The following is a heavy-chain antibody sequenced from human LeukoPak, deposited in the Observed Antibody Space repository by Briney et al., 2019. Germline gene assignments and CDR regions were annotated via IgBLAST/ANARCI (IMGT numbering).Heavy chain of an antibody. CDR3: ARNLSSNWSNLGY. D-gene: IGHD6-13*01. CDR2: INWSGDNT. CDR1: GFTFADYG. V-gene: IGHV3-20*04. J-gene: IGHJ4*02. Sequence: GGSLRLSCEDSGFTFADYGLSWVRQAPGKGPQWVAGINWSGDNTFYADSVKGRFTISRDNTKKTLYLQMNNLRGDDTATYYYARNLSSNWSNLGYWGQGTLVTVSS.